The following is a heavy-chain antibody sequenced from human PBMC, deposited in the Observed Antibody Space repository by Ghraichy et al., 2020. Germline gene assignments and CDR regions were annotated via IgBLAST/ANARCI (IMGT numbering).Heavy chain of an antibody. CDR3: TRVVPYYDILTGYYNQYYYGMDV. CDR1: GFTFSGSA. D-gene: IGHD3-9*01. CDR2: IRSKANSYAT. Sequence: GGSLRLSCAASGFTFSGSAMHWVRQASGKGLEWVGRIRSKANSYATAYAASVKGRFTISRDDSKNTAYLQMNSLKTEDTAVYYCTRVVPYYDILTGYYNQYYYGMDVWGQGTTVTVSS. V-gene: IGHV3-73*01. J-gene: IGHJ6*02.